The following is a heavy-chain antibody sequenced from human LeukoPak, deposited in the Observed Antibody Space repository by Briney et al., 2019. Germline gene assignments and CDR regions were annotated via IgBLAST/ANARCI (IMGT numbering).Heavy chain of an antibody. CDR1: GGSFSGYY. D-gene: IGHD2-2*01. J-gene: IGHJ4*02. Sequence: SETLSLTCAVYGGSFSGYYWSWIRQPPGKGLEWIGEINHSGSTNYNPPLKSRVTISVDTSKNQFSLKLSSVTAADTAVYYCAREPLGYCSSTSCYYFDYWGQGTLVTVSS. V-gene: IGHV4-34*01. CDR2: INHSGST. CDR3: AREPLGYCSSTSCYYFDY.